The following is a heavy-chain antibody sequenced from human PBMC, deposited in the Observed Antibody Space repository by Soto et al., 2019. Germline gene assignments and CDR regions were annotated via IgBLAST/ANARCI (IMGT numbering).Heavy chain of an antibody. CDR3: ATRSPAFDF. J-gene: IGHJ4*02. Sequence: QVQLVQSGPEVKKPGASVKVSCKTSGYTFTSYGIAWVRQAPGQGLEWMGWISTSKGNTNYAQKFQGRVTMTTDTSTSTAYMELMSLSSDDTAVYYCATRSPAFDFWGQGTLVTVSS. CDR2: ISTSKGNT. V-gene: IGHV1-18*01. CDR1: GYTFTSYG.